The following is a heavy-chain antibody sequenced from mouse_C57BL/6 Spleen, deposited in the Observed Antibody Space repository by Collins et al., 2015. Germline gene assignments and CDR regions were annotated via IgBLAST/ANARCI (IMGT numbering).Heavy chain of an antibody. Sequence: QVQLQQPGAELVKPGASVTMSCKASGYTFTNYWMHWVKQRPGQGLEWIGVINPSDSYTSYNQKFRGKATLTVDTSSSTAYMQLSGLTSEDPAVYYCTRKITTVLVSPYYFDYWGQGTTLTVSS. CDR1: GYTFTNYW. CDR3: TRKITTVLVSPYYFDY. J-gene: IGHJ2*01. V-gene: IGHV1S127*01. CDR2: INPSDSYT. D-gene: IGHD1-1*01.